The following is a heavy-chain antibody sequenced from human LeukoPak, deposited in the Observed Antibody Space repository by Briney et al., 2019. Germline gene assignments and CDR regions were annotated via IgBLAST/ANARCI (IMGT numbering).Heavy chain of an antibody. D-gene: IGHD2-15*01. J-gene: IGHJ3*02. CDR3: AEAAHHLDAFDI. CDR2: IYYSGST. Sequence: SETLSLTCTVSGGSISSSSYYWGWIRQPPGKGLEWIGSIYYSGSTYYNPSLKSRVTISVDTSKNQFSLKLSSVTAADTAVYYCAEAAHHLDAFDIWGQGTMVTVSS. CDR1: GGSISSSSYY. V-gene: IGHV4-39*01.